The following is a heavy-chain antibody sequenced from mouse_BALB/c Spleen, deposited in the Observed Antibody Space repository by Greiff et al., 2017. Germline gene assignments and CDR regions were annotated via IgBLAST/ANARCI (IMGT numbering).Heavy chain of an antibody. CDR2: IWAGGST. J-gene: IGHJ2*01. CDR3: ASLSGSEDYFDY. Sequence: VMLVESGPGLVAPSQSLSITCTVSGFSLTSYGVHWVRQPPGKGLEWLGVIWAGGSTNYNSALMSRLSISKDNSKSQVFLKMNSLQTDDTAMYYCASLSGSEDYFDYWGQGTTLTVSS. D-gene: IGHD2-2*01. CDR1: GFSLTSYG. V-gene: IGHV2-9*02.